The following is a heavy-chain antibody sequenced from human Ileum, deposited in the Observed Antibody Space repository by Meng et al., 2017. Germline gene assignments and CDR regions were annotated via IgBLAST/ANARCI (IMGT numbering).Heavy chain of an antibody. CDR2: IYTSGST. J-gene: IGHJ5*02. CDR1: GGSISSGSYY. V-gene: IGHV4-61*02. CDR3: ARSSSHRFDP. Sequence: GRLQESGPGLVKPSHTLSLTCPVSGGSISSGSYYWSWIRQPAGKGLEWIGRIYTSGSTNYNPSLKSRFTISIDTSKNQFSLNLSSVTATDTAVYYCARSSSHRFDPWGQGTLVTVSS.